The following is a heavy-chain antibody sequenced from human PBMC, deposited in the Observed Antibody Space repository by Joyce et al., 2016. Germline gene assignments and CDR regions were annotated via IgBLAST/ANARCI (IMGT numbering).Heavy chain of an antibody. CDR2: FNTDGRST. Sequence: EVQLVESGGGLVQPGGSLRLSGAASGFSFSGYWIHWVRQAPGKGLVWVSSFNTDGRSTRFADSVKGRFTISRDNAKNTLYLQMNSLRAEDTAVYYCVRGISARPGGPNWFDPWGQGTLVTVSS. D-gene: IGHD6-6*01. CDR1: GFSFSGYW. J-gene: IGHJ5*02. CDR3: VRGISARPGGPNWFDP. V-gene: IGHV3-74*01.